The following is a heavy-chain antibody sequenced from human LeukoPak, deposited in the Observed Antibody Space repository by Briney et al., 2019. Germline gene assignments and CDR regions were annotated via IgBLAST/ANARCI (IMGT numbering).Heavy chain of an antibody. Sequence: SETLSLTCTVSGGSISSYYWSWIRQPAGKGLEWIGRIYTSGSTNYNPSLKSRVTMSVDTSKNQLSLRLSSVTAADTAVYYCARDRYYYDSSGYYWLFDYWGQGTLVTVSS. J-gene: IGHJ4*02. CDR1: GGSISSYY. V-gene: IGHV4-4*07. CDR3: ARDRYYYDSSGYYWLFDY. CDR2: IYTSGST. D-gene: IGHD3-22*01.